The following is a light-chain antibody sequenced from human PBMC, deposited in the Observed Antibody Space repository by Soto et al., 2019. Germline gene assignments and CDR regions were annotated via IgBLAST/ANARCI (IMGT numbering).Light chain of an antibody. V-gene: IGKV1-9*01. J-gene: IGKJ4*01. CDR2: GAS. CDR3: QQFNSYPLT. Sequence: DVLVTQTPSSLYAPVGDRVTITCRASQIIVTYLSWYQQRPGKAPTLLIYGASTLQSGVPSRFSGSGSGTDFTLTISSLQPEDFATYYCQQFNSYPLTFGGGTKVDIK. CDR1: QIIVTY.